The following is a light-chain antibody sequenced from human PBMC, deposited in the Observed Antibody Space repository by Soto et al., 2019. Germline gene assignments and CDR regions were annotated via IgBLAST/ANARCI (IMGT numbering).Light chain of an antibody. CDR1: SGYSNYK. J-gene: IGLJ2*01. CDR3: GADHGSASNFVYVV. Sequence: QSVLTQPPSASASLGASITLTCTLSSGYSNYKEDWYQQRPENGPRFVMRVGTGGILGSRGDGIPDRFSVLGSGLNRYLTIKNIQEEDENDYHGGADHGSASNFVYVVFGGGTKLTVL. V-gene: IGLV9-49*01. CDR2: VGTGGILG.